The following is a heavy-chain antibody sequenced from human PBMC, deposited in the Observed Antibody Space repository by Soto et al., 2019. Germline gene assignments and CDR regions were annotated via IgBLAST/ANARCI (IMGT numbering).Heavy chain of an antibody. V-gene: IGHV3-23*01. CDR3: AKDGGLYSGYSDH. J-gene: IGHJ4*02. Sequence: EVQLLESGGGLVQPGGSLRLSCEASGFILNSYGMSWVRQAPGKGLEWVSTLTSGGGTHYADSVKGRFTISRENSKNTLYLQMNSLRAEDTAVYYCAKDGGLYSGYSDHWGQGTLVTGSS. CDR2: LTSGGGT. CDR1: GFILNSYG. D-gene: IGHD5-12*01.